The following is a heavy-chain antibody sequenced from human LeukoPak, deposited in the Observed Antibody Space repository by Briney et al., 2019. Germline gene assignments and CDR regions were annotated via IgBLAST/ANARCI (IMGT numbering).Heavy chain of an antibody. J-gene: IGHJ5*02. CDR2: IYYSGST. D-gene: IGHD2-2*01. Sequence: SETLSLTRTVSGGSISSSSYYWGWIRQPPGKGLEWIGSIYYSGSTYYNPSLKSRVTISVDTSKNQFSLKLSSVTAADTAVYYCARRRSGWGYCSSTSCYVGNWFDPWGQGTLVTVSS. CDR1: GGSISSSSYY. CDR3: ARRRSGWGYCSSTSCYVGNWFDP. V-gene: IGHV4-39*01.